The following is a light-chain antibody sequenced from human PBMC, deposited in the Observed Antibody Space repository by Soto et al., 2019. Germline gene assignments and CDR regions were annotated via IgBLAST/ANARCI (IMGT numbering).Light chain of an antibody. CDR2: WAS. CDR3: QQYYSPPWT. Sequence: DIVMTQSPDSLAVSLVDMATINFNSSQILLYSSNNKNYLGWYQRKPGQPPKLLIHWASIRESGVPDRFSGSGSGTDFTLTISSLQAEDVAVYYCQQYYSPPWTFGQGTKVDIK. CDR1: QILLYSSNNKNY. V-gene: IGKV4-1*01. J-gene: IGKJ1*01.